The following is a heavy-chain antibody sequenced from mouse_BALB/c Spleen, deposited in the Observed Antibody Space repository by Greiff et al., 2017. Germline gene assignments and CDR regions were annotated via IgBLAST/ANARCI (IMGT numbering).Heavy chain of an antibody. CDR3: ATACYGTYVARYWYFDV. V-gene: IGHV5-9-4*01. D-gene: IGHD2-10*01. Sequence: EVKVVESGGGLVKPGGSLKLSCAASGFTFSSYAMSWVRQSPEKRLEWVAEISSGGSYTYYPDTVTGRFTISRDNAKNTLYMEMSSLMSEDTAMYYCATACYGTYVARYWYFDVWGAGTTVTVSS. J-gene: IGHJ1*01. CDR1: GFTFSSYA. CDR2: ISSGGSYT.